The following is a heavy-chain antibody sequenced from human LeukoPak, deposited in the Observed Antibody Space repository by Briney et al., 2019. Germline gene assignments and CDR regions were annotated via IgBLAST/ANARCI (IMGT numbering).Heavy chain of an antibody. J-gene: IGHJ4*02. CDR2: ISGSGGST. Sequence: PSESLRLSCAASGFTFSSYYMSWVRQPPGKGLEWVSAISGSGGSTYYAYSVKGRFTISRDNSKNPLYLQMNSLRAEDTAVYYCASNRAAYYDITVYWGQGTLITVSS. CDR1: GFTFSSYY. V-gene: IGHV3-23*01. CDR3: ASNRAAYYDITVY. D-gene: IGHD3-9*01.